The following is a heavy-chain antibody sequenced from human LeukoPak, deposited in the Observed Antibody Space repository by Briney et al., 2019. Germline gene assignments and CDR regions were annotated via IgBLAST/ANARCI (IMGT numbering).Heavy chain of an antibody. CDR2: IKQDGSEK. CDR3: ASLDY. J-gene: IGHJ4*02. Sequence: PGGSLRLSCGASGFTFSDLWMNWVRQAPGKGLEWVANIKQDGSEKYYVDSVKGRFTISRDNAKNSLYLQMNSLRAEDTAVYYCASLDYWGQGILVTVSS. CDR1: GFTFSDLW. V-gene: IGHV3-7*01.